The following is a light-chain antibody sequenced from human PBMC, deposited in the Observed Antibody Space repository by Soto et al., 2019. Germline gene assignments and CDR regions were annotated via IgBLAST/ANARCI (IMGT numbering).Light chain of an antibody. CDR2: DAS. Sequence: EIVMTDSPVTLSVSPLERATLSFMASQSVRSNLAWYQQKPGQAPRLLMYDASTRATGIPARFSGSGSGTEFTLTISSLQSEDFAVYYCQQYNYWPPWTFGQGTKVDI. J-gene: IGKJ1*01. CDR3: QQYNYWPPWT. CDR1: QSVRSN. V-gene: IGKV3-15*01.